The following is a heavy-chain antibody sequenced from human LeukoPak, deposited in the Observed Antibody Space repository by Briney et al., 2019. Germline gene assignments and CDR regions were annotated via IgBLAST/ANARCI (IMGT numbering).Heavy chain of an antibody. D-gene: IGHD2-2*01. Sequence: GGSLRLSCAASGFTFSSYSMNWVRQAPGKGLEWVSSISSSSNYIYYADSVKGRFTISRDNAKNSLYLQMNSLRAEDTAVYYCARDQGCTSTNCYSLFFHYWGQGTLVTVSS. J-gene: IGHJ4*02. CDR1: GFTFSSYS. CDR2: ISSSSNYI. CDR3: ARDQGCTSTNCYSLFFHY. V-gene: IGHV3-21*01.